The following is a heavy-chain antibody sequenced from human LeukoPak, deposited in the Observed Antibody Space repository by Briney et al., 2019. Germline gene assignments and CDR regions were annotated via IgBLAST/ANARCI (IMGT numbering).Heavy chain of an antibody. V-gene: IGHV4-34*01. Sequence: SETLSLTCAVYGGSFGDYYWSWIRQPPGKGLEWFAEINHSGSTSYNPSLKSPVTISVDTSKNQFSLKLSSVTAADTAVYYCASLHQVRGLTVFDYWGQGTLVTVSS. CDR3: ASLHQVRGLTVFDY. CDR1: GGSFGDYY. J-gene: IGHJ4*02. D-gene: IGHD3-10*01. CDR2: INHSGST.